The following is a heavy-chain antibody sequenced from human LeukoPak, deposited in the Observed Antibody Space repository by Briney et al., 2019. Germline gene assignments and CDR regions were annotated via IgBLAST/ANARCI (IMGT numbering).Heavy chain of an antibody. D-gene: IGHD3-10*01. Sequence: ASVKVSCKASGYTFTGYYMHWVRQAPGQGLEWMGWVNPNSGGTNYAQKFQGRVTMTRDKSIRTAYMELSRLTSDDTAVYYCARNIWFGESADAFDIWGQGTMVTVSS. CDR2: VNPNSGGT. CDR3: ARNIWFGESADAFDI. V-gene: IGHV1-2*02. CDR1: GYTFTGYY. J-gene: IGHJ3*02.